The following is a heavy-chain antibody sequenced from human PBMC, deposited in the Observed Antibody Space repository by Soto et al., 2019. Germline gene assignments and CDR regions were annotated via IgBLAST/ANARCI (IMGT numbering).Heavy chain of an antibody. CDR3: ARVEGYRSGAFDI. Sequence: GGSLRLSCAASGFTFSSYSMNWVRQAPGKGLEWVSYISSSSSTIYYADSVKGRFTISRDNAKNSLYLQMNSLRAEDTAVYYCARVEGYRSGAFDIWGQGTMVTVSS. D-gene: IGHD6-19*01. J-gene: IGHJ3*02. V-gene: IGHV3-48*01. CDR2: ISSSSSTI. CDR1: GFTFSSYS.